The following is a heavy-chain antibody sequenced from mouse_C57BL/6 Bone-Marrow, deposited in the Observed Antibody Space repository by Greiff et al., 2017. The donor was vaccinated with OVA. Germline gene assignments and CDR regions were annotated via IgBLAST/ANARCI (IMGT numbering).Heavy chain of an antibody. J-gene: IGHJ3*01. D-gene: IGHD2-1*01. V-gene: IGHV7-3*01. Sequence: EVMLVESGGGLVQPGGSLSLSCAASGFTFTDYYMSWVRQPPGKALEWLGFIRNKANGYTTEYSASVKVRFTISRDNSQSILYLQMNALRAEDSATYYCASLYGNYGAYWGQGTLVTVSA. CDR2: IRNKANGYTT. CDR1: GFTFTDYY. CDR3: ASLYGNYGAY.